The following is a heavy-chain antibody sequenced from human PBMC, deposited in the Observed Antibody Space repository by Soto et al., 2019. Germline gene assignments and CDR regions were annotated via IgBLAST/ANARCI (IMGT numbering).Heavy chain of an antibody. Sequence: GASVKVSCKASGYTFFTDGISWVRQAPGHGLEWMGWISTYNDNTKYAQKFQGRVTMTADTSTSTAYMELTSLRSDDTAVYYCARDPATDYYDTSGYYQPLNWGQGTLVTVSS. J-gene: IGHJ4*02. V-gene: IGHV1-18*01. CDR1: GYTFFTDG. CDR3: ARDPATDYYDTSGYYQPLN. CDR2: ISTYNDNT. D-gene: IGHD3-22*01.